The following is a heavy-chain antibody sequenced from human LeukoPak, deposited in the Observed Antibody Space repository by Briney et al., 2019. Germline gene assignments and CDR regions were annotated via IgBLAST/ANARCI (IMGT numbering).Heavy chain of an antibody. D-gene: IGHD3-10*01. J-gene: IGHJ4*02. V-gene: IGHV1-2*02. Sequence: ASVTVSCTASGYTFTVYYMHWVRQAPGQGLEWMGWINPNSGGTNYAQKFQGRVTMTRDTSISTAYMELSRLRSDDTAVYYCARDRVSMVRGVTIGPFFDYWGQGTLVTVSS. CDR2: INPNSGGT. CDR3: ARDRVSMVRGVTIGPFFDY. CDR1: GYTFTVYY.